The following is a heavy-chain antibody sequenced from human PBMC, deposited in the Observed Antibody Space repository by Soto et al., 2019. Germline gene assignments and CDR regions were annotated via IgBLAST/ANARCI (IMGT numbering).Heavy chain of an antibody. CDR3: AREDGSGNFDY. CDR1: GYTFTSDD. J-gene: IGHJ4*02. V-gene: IGHV1-8*01. D-gene: IGHD6-19*01. CDR2: MKTNSGNT. Sequence: GASVNVSGKASGYTFTSDDINWVRQATGQGLEWMGWMKTNSGNTGYAQKFQGRVTMTRNTSISKASMELSSLRSEDTAVYYCAREDGSGNFDYWGEGTLVTVSS.